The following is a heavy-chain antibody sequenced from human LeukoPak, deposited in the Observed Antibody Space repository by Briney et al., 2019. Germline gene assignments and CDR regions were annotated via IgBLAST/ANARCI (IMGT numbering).Heavy chain of an antibody. D-gene: IGHD5-24*01. CDR1: GGSISSHY. CDR2: IYYSGST. J-gene: IGHJ3*02. Sequence: SETLSLTCTVSGGSISSHYWSWIGQSPGKGLEWIGYIYYSGSTNYNPSLKSRVTISVDTSKNQFSLKLSSVTAADTAVYYCARGEMATIEDAFDIWGQGTMVTVSS. CDR3: ARGEMATIEDAFDI. V-gene: IGHV4-59*11.